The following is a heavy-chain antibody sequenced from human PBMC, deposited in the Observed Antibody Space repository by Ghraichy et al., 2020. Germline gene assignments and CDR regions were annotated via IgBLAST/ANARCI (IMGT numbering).Heavy chain of an antibody. D-gene: IGHD1-7*01. Sequence: GGSLRLSCVASGFSFSGFSLSWVRQAPGKGLEWVANIKQDGSEKHYADSVKGRFTISRDNAKNLLYLQMNTLRAEDTAVYYCARNNWNYSAAFDIWGQGTVVSVSS. CDR2: IKQDGSEK. V-gene: IGHV3-7*03. J-gene: IGHJ3*02. CDR1: GFSFSGFS. CDR3: ARNNWNYSAAFDI.